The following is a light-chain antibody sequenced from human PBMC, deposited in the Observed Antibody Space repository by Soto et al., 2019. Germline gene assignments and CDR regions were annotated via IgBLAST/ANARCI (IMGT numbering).Light chain of an antibody. CDR3: KQYYGTPYT. CDR1: QSVLYSSNNKNY. J-gene: IGKJ2*01. CDR2: WAS. V-gene: IGKV4-1*01. Sequence: DIVMTQSPDSLAVSLGERATINCKSSQSVLYSSNNKNYLAWYQQKPGQPPKLLIYWASTRESGVPDRFSGGGSGTDFTLPITSLQAEDVAVIYCKQYYGTPYTFGQGTKLEIK.